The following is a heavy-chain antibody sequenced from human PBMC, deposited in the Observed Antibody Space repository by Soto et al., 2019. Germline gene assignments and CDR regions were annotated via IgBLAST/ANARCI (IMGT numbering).Heavy chain of an antibody. J-gene: IGHJ5*02. CDR1: GFTVSSNY. V-gene: IGHV3-66*01. CDR3: ARNGDSSDYRGWFDP. D-gene: IGHD3-22*01. CDR2: IYSGGTT. Sequence: EVQLVESGGGLVQPGGSLRLSCAASGFTVSSNYMSWVRQAPGKGLEWVSVIYSGGTTYYADSVKGRFTLSRDNSKNTLYLQMTSLRAEDTAVYYCARNGDSSDYRGWFDPWGQGTLVTVSS.